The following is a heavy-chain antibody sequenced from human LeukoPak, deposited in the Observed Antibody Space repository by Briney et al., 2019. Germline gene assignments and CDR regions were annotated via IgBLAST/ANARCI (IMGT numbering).Heavy chain of an antibody. V-gene: IGHV4-34*01. Sequence: SETLSLTCTVSGGSISPYYWSWIRQPPGKGLEWIGEINHSGSTNYNPSLKSRVTISVDTSKSQFSLKLSSVTAADTAVYYCARRLDLWGRGTLVTVSS. CDR1: GGSISPYY. J-gene: IGHJ2*01. CDR3: ARRLDL. CDR2: INHSGST.